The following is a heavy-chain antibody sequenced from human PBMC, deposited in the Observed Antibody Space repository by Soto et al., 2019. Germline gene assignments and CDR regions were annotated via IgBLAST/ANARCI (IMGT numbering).Heavy chain of an antibody. CDR3: ARDRSTYGGGGTGEVKENWFDP. D-gene: IGHD2-8*01. V-gene: IGHV4-59*01. CDR2: AYYSGST. Sequence: SETLSLTCTVSGGSISHYYWSRIRQSPGKGLEWIGYAYYSGSTDYNPSLKSRVTMSVDTSKNQVSLKLNSVTTADTAVYYCARDRSTYGGGGTGEVKENWFDPWGPGTLVTVSS. J-gene: IGHJ5*02. CDR1: GGSISHYY.